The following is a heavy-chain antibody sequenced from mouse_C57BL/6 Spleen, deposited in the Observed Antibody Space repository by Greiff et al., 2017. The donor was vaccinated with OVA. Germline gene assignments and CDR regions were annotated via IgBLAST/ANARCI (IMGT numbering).Heavy chain of an antibody. D-gene: IGHD1-1*01. CDR2: ISSGSSTI. Sequence: EVQGVESGGGLVKPGGSLKLSCAASGFTFSDYGMHWVRQAPEKGLEWVAYISSGSSTIYYADTVKGRFTISRDNAKNTLFLQMTSLRSEDTAMYYCARGANIRTDYGSSLDYFDYWGQGTTLTVSS. J-gene: IGHJ2*01. CDR3: ARGANIRTDYGSSLDYFDY. CDR1: GFTFSDYG. V-gene: IGHV5-17*01.